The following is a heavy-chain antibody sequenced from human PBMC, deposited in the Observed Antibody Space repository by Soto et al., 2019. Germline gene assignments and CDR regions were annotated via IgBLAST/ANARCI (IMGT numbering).Heavy chain of an antibody. CDR1: SGSISSSNW. J-gene: IGHJ4*02. V-gene: IGHV4-4*02. CDR2: IYHSGST. Sequence: SETLPLTCAVSSGSISSSNWWTWVRQPPGKGLEWIGEIYHSGSTTYNPSLKSRVTMSVDKSKNQFSLNLTSVTAADTAVYYCARMVSGTSVFDYWGRGTLVTVSS. D-gene: IGHD3-10*01. CDR3: ARMVSGTSVFDY.